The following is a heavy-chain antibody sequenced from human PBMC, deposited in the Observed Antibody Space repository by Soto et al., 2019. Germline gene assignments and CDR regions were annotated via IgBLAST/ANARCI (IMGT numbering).Heavy chain of an antibody. Sequence: QVQLVESGGGVVQPGRSLRLSCAASGFTFSDYYMSWIRQAPGKGLEWVSYISSSGSTIYYADSVKGRFTISRDNAKNSLYLQMNSLRAEDTAVYYCARDPVVVVAALPDRFDPWGQGTLVTVSS. J-gene: IGHJ5*02. CDR3: ARDPVVVVAALPDRFDP. CDR2: ISSSGSTI. V-gene: IGHV3-11*01. CDR1: GFTFSDYY. D-gene: IGHD2-15*01.